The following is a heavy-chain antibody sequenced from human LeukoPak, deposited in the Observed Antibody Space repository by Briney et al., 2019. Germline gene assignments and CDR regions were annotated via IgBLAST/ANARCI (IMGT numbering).Heavy chain of an antibody. J-gene: IGHJ5*02. CDR3: ARALDCSGGSCYSGSWWFDP. V-gene: IGHV4-30-4*01. Sequence: PSETLSLTCTVSGGSISSGDYYWSWIRQPPGKGLEWIGYIYYSGSTYYNPSLKGRVTISVDTSKNQFSLKLSSVTAADTAVYYCARALDCSGGSCYSGSWWFDPWGQGTLVTVSS. CDR1: GGSISSGDYY. CDR2: IYYSGST. D-gene: IGHD2-15*01.